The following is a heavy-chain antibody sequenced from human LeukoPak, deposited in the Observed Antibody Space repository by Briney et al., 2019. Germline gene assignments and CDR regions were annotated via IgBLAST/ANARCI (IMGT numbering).Heavy chain of an antibody. J-gene: IGHJ4*02. D-gene: IGHD3-22*01. CDR3: ASWGIVVVITTVPFDY. Sequence: GSLRLSCAASGFTFSSYAMSWVRQPPGKGLEWVGSLYYSGSTYYNPSLKSRVTISVDTSKNQFSLKLSSITAADTAVYYRASWGIVVVITTVPFDYWGQGALVTVSS. CDR1: GFTFSSYA. V-gene: IGHV4-38-2*01. CDR2: LYYSGST.